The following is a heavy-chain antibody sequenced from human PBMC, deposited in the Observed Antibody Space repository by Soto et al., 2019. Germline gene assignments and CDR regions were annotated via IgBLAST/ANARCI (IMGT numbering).Heavy chain of an antibody. CDR2: IYYSGST. Sequence: QVQLQESGPGLVKPSQTLSLTCTVSGGSISSGGYYWSWIRQHPGKGLEWIGYIYYSGSTYYNPSLKSRXXIXVXXSKNQFSLKLSSVTAADTAVYYGARDPFRLRRFDYWGQGTLVTVSS. V-gene: IGHV4-31*03. CDR1: GGSISSGGYY. CDR3: ARDPFRLRRFDY. J-gene: IGHJ4*02. D-gene: IGHD4-17*01.